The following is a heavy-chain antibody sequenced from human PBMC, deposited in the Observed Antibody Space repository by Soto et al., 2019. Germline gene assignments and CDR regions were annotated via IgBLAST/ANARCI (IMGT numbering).Heavy chain of an antibody. CDR1: GYTFNNYW. V-gene: IGHV5-51*01. CDR2: IHPGVSDI. J-gene: IGHJ4*02. CDR3: ARHERGVPDF. D-gene: IGHD1-1*01. Sequence: GESLKISCKGSGYTFNNYWIGWVRQMPGKGLEWMGIIHPGVSDIKYSPSFEGQVTISVDKSISTAYLQWSSLKASDTAMYYCARHERGVPDFWGQGTLVTVSS.